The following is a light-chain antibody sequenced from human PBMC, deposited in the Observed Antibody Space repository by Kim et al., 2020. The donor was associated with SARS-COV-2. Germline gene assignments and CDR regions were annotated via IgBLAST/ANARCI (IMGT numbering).Light chain of an antibody. CDR3: QQYKDYMT. J-gene: IGKJ1*01. CDR1: QSIGEW. CDR2: GAS. Sequence: SASVGDRVTITCRASQSIGEWLAWYQQKPGKAPNLLIYGASTLRSGVPSRFRGSGSGTEFTLTITSLQPDDVATYFCQQYKDYMTFGQGTKVDIK. V-gene: IGKV1-5*01.